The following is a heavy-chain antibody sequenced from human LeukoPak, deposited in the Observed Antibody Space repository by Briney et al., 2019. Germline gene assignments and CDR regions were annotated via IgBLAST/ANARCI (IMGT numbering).Heavy chain of an antibody. J-gene: IGHJ4*02. D-gene: IGHD3-10*01. Sequence: SETLSLTCTVSGGSISSVGYYWSWIRQPAGKGLEWIGRIYTSGNTNYNPSLKSRATISVDTSKNQFSLKLSSVTAADTAVYYCAKTMVRGNPIGYYFDYWGQGTLVTVSS. V-gene: IGHV4-61*02. CDR3: AKTMVRGNPIGYYFDY. CDR2: IYTSGNT. CDR1: GGSISSVGYY.